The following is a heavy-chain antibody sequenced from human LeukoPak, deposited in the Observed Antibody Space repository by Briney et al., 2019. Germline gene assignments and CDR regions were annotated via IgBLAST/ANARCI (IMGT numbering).Heavy chain of an antibody. Sequence: ASVKVSCKASGYTFTSYGISWVRQAPGQGLEWMGWISAYNGNTNYEQKLQGRVTMTTDTSTSTAYMELRSLRSDDTAVYYCARDFYSITIFGVATSDNWFDPWGQGTLVTVSS. V-gene: IGHV1-18*01. D-gene: IGHD3-3*01. CDR3: ARDFYSITIFGVATSDNWFDP. CDR1: GYTFTSYG. J-gene: IGHJ5*02. CDR2: ISAYNGNT.